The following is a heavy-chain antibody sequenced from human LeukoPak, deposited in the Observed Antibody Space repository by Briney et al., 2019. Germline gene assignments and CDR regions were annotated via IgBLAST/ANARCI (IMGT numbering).Heavy chain of an antibody. V-gene: IGHV1-18*01. Sequence: ASVKVSCKASGYIFTSYGINWVRQAPGQGLEWMGWISGYNGNTNYAQKLQGRVTITTDTSTSTAYMELRSLRSDDTAVYYCARHRLPRVYYDSSGYYHAAFDIWGQGTIVTVSS. CDR3: ARHRLPRVYYDSSGYYHAAFDI. J-gene: IGHJ3*02. D-gene: IGHD3-22*01. CDR2: ISGYNGNT. CDR1: GYIFTSYG.